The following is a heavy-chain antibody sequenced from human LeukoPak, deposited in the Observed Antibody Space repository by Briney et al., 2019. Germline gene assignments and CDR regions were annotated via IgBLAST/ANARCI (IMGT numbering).Heavy chain of an antibody. D-gene: IGHD3-10*01. Sequence: PGGSLRLSCAASGFHFRTYAMHWVRQAPGKGLEWVSIISYDATTEYYADSVKGRFSVSRDNSENTLFHQMNSLRPEDTAVYFCARGYYLDLGSFDYWGQGALVTVSS. V-gene: IGHV3-30*01. CDR1: GFHFRTYA. CDR3: ARGYYLDLGSFDY. J-gene: IGHJ4*02. CDR2: ISYDATTE.